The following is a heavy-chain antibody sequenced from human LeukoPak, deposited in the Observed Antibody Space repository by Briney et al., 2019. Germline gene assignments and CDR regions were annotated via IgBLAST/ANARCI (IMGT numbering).Heavy chain of an antibody. CDR1: GFTFSSYA. D-gene: IGHD5-12*01. CDR2: ISGSGGST. Sequence: GSLRLSCAASGFTFSSYAMIWVRQAPGKGLEWVSAISGSGGSTYYADSVKGRFTISRDNSKNTLYLQMNSLRAEDTAVYYCAKDGRGPNWFDPWGQGTLVTVSS. V-gene: IGHV3-23*01. J-gene: IGHJ5*02. CDR3: AKDGRGPNWFDP.